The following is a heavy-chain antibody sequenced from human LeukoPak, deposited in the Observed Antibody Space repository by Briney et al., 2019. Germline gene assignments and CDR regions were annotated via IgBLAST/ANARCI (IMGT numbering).Heavy chain of an antibody. CDR3: ARAHSSGWVPGIFDY. CDR2: IYYTGST. Sequence: SETLSLTCTVSGGSISSYYWSWLRQPPGKGLEWIGYIYYTGSTNYNPSLKNRVTISVDTSRNQFSLKLSSVTAADTAVYYCARAHSSGWVPGIFDYWGQGTLVTVSS. J-gene: IGHJ4*02. CDR1: GGSISSYY. V-gene: IGHV4-59*01. D-gene: IGHD6-19*01.